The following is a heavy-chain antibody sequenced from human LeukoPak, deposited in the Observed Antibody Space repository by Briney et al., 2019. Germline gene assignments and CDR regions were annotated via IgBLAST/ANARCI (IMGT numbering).Heavy chain of an antibody. Sequence: PSETLSLTCTVSGGSLSSGSYYWSWIRQPAGKGLEWIGRIYTSGRTMYSPSLKSRVTISADTSKNQFSLKLSSVTATHTAVYYCARGYWFYFDYWGQGTLVTVSS. CDR3: ARGYWFYFDY. J-gene: IGHJ4*02. D-gene: IGHD2-8*02. CDR1: GGSLSSGSYY. CDR2: IYTSGRT. V-gene: IGHV4-61*02.